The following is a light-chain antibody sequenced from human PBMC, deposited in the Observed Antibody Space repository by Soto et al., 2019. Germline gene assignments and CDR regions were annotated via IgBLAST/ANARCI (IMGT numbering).Light chain of an antibody. J-gene: IGKJ3*01. CDR3: HQYGTAPLT. CDR1: QSISSSY. V-gene: IGKV3-20*01. CDR2: GAS. Sequence: EVVLTQSPATLSLSPGEGATLSCRVSQSISSSYLSWYQQRPGQAPRLLIYGASTRATGIPARFSGSGSGTDFTLTISRLEPEDFSVYYCHQYGTAPLTFGPGTKVDIK.